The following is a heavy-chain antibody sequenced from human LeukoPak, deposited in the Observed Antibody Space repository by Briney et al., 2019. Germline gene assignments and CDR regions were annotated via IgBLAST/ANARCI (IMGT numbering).Heavy chain of an antibody. J-gene: IGHJ4*02. CDR3: TRVPLHSGYDWTHFDY. CDR1: GFTFGDYA. CDR2: VRNKAYGWTA. V-gene: IGHV3-49*03. Sequence: PGRSLRLSRTASGFTFGDYAMSWFRQAPGKGLEWVGFVRNKAYGWTAEYAASVKGRFTISREDSKSIAYLQMNSLKTEDTAVYYCTRVPLHSGYDWTHFDYWGQGTLVTVSS. D-gene: IGHD5-12*01.